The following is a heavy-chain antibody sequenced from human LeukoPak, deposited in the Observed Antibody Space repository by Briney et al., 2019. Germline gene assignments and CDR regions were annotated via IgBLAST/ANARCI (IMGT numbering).Heavy chain of an antibody. V-gene: IGHV4-39*01. J-gene: IGHJ6*04. CDR3: ARGPPYAPGVLDV. CDR1: GGSISSYY. D-gene: IGHD7-27*01. Sequence: SETLSLTCTVSGGSISSYYWGWIRQPPGKGLEWIGSIYYSGSPYYNPSLKSRVTISVDTSKKQFSLKLSSVTAADTAVYYCARGPPYAPGVLDVWGKGTTVTISS. CDR2: IYYSGSP.